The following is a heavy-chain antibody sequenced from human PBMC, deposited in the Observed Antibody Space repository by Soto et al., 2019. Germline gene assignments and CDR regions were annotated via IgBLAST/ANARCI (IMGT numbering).Heavy chain of an antibody. J-gene: IGHJ4*02. CDR3: SGDLPPADY. Sequence: QVQLVQSGAEVKKPGASVKVSCKASGYTFTSYVISWVRQAPGQGLEWMGWISAYNGNTNSVQKLQGRDTMTTDTSTSTACMESRSLRADDTAVYYCSGDLPPADYWGQGSLVTVSS. CDR1: GYTFTSYV. CDR2: ISAYNGNT. V-gene: IGHV1-18*01. D-gene: IGHD1-26*01.